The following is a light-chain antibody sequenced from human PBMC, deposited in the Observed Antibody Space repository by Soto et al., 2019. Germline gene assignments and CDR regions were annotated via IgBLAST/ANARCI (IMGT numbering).Light chain of an antibody. J-gene: IGLJ3*02. CDR3: SSYAGNNNLV. CDR2: EVN. Sequence: QSALTQPPSASGSPGQSVTISCTGTSSDVGRYNYVSWYQQHPGKAPKLMIYEVNKRPSGVPDRFSGSESDNTASLTVSGLQADDEADYYCSSYAGNNNLVFGGGTKLTVL. CDR1: SSDVGRYNY. V-gene: IGLV2-8*01.